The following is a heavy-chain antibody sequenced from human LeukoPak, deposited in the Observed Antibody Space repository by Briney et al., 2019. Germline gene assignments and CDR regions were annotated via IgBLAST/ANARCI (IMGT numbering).Heavy chain of an antibody. Sequence: PGGSLRLSCVVSGFTFSSSSMNWVCPAPGKGLGWVSSISRSSSTIYYAGSVMSRFTISRDNAKNSLYLQMNSLRSEDTAVYYCARASYDSGGYYSGAGARADYWGQGTLVTVSS. CDR1: GFTFSSSS. J-gene: IGHJ4*02. D-gene: IGHD3-22*01. V-gene: IGHV3-48*01. CDR2: ISRSSSTI. CDR3: ARASYDSGGYYSGAGARADY.